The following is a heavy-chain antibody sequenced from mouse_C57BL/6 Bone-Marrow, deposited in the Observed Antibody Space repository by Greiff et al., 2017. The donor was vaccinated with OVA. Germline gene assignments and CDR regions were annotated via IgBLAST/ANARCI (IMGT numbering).Heavy chain of an antibody. V-gene: IGHV1-5*01. CDR3: TRSAYYYGSSYRYFDV. CDR1: GYTFTSYW. CDR2: IYPGNSDT. J-gene: IGHJ1*03. Sequence: VQLKQSGTVLARPGASVKMSCKTSGYTFTSYWMHWVKQRPGQGLEWIGAIYPGNSDTSYNQKFKGKAKLTAVTSASTAYMELSSLTNEDSAVYYCTRSAYYYGSSYRYFDVWGTGTTVTVSS. D-gene: IGHD1-1*01.